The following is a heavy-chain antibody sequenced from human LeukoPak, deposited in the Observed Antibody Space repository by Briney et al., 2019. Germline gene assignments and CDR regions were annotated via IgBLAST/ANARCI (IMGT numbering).Heavy chain of an antibody. J-gene: IGHJ4*02. CDR2: ISGISTYI. D-gene: IGHD2-15*01. V-gene: IGHV3-21*01. Sequence: GGSLRLSCAASGFTFSSYSMNWVRQAPGKGLEWVSSISGISTYIYYADSVNGRFTISRDNARNSLCLQMNSLRAEDTAIYYCARGRDCSGSSCYRDYWGQGTLVTVSS. CDR3: ARGRDCSGSSCYRDY. CDR1: GFTFSSYS.